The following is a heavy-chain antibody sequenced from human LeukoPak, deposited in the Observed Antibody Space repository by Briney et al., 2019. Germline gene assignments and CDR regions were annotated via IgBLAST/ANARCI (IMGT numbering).Heavy chain of an antibody. CDR3: VSQSYSGSDNYYFHY. D-gene: IGHD1-26*01. J-gene: IGHJ4*02. Sequence: GGSLRLSCVTSGFMFSAYAMSWVRQAPGKGLEWVSIISGSGERTYCADSVKGRFTVSRDNSKNTLYLQMKSLRAEGTAVYYCVSQSYSGSDNYYFHYWGQGTLVAVSS. CDR2: ISGSGERT. CDR1: GFMFSAYA. V-gene: IGHV3-23*01.